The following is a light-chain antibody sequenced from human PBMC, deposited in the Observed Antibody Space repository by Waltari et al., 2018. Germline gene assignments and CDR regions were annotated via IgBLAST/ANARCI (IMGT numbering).Light chain of an antibody. J-gene: IGKJ5*01. CDR3: QQYGTSSS. V-gene: IGKV3-20*01. CDR1: QSVGSNY. Sequence: SLSPGERATLSCRASQSVGSNYLVWYQQKPGQAPRLLIYGASSRATGIPDRFTGSGSGTDFTLTISRLEPEDFAVYYCQQYGTSSSFGQGTRLEIK. CDR2: GAS.